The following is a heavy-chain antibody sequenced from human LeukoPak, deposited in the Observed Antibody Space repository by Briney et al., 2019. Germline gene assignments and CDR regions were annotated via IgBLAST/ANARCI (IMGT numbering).Heavy chain of an antibody. CDR3: TTPPGFWSAAPFDY. D-gene: IGHD3-3*01. V-gene: IGHV3-15*01. CDR2: IKSNTEGGTT. Sequence: GGSLRLSCAASGFTFSSYAMSWVRQAPGKGLEWVGHIKSNTEGGTTDYAAPVKGRFTISRDDSKNTVYLQMNSLKAEDTAVYYCTTPPGFWSAAPFDYWGQGALVTVSS. CDR1: GFTFSSYA. J-gene: IGHJ4*02.